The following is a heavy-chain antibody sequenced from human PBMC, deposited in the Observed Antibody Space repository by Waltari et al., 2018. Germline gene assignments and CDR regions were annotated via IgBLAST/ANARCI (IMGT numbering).Heavy chain of an antibody. J-gene: IGHJ4*02. CDR3: ASDPTLFGIRQNYFDS. D-gene: IGHD3-3*01. CDR1: GFSLRDPC. CDR2: INQDGET. Sequence: EAQLVESGGTLFRPVEALRLPCVVSGFSLRDPCMSWVSQAPGKGLAWVASINQDGETDYVDSVKGRFTISRDNAKNSLYLVLNTLGADDSGVYFCASDPTLFGIRQNYFDSWGQGTQVTVSS. V-gene: IGHV3-7*04.